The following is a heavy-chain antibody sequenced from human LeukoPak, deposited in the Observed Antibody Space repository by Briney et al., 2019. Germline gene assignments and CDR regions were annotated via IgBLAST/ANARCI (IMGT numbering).Heavy chain of an antibody. V-gene: IGHV3-15*01. J-gene: IGHJ4*02. CDR2: IKSQTDGGTT. Sequence: GESLRLSCAASGFTFSNAWMSWVRQAPGKGLEWVGRIKSQTDGGTTEYASAVKGRFTTSRDDSKSTLFLQMNSLKTEDTAIYYCTTYTSGSSYYWGQGTLVTVSS. CDR1: GFTFSNAW. D-gene: IGHD1-26*01. CDR3: TTYTSGSSYY.